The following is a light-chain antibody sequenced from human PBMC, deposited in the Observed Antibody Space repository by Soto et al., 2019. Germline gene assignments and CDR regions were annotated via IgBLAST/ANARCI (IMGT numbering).Light chain of an antibody. Sequence: AIQLTQSPSSLSASVGDRVTITCRASQDISSSLAWYQQKAGKAPKLLIYGASILQSGVPSGFSGSGFGTDFTLTINSLQSEDFAVYYCQRYNNWPLTFGGGTKVEN. V-gene: IGKV1D-13*01. CDR1: QDISSS. J-gene: IGKJ4*01. CDR3: QRYNNWPLT. CDR2: GAS.